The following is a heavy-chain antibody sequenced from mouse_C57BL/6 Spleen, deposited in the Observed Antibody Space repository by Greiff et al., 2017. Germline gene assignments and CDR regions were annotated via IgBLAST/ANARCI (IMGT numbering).Heavy chain of an antibody. Sequence: QVQLQQPGAELVKPGASVKLSCKASGYTFTSYWMHWVKQGPGRGLEWIGRIDPNSGGTKYNEKFKSKATLTVDKPSSTAYMQLSSLTSEDSAVYYGASEGTGTPYWYVDVWGTGTTVTVSS. J-gene: IGHJ1*03. CDR1: GYTFTSYW. V-gene: IGHV1-72*01. CDR2: IDPNSGGT. CDR3: ASEGTGTPYWYVDV. D-gene: IGHD4-1*01.